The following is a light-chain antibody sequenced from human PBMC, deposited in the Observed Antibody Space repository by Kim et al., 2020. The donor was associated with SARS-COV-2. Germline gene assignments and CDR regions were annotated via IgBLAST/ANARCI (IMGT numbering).Light chain of an antibody. CDR1: SSDVGGYNY. J-gene: IGLJ2*01. CDR2: EVS. V-gene: IGLV2-8*01. Sequence: QSALTQPPSASGSPGQSVTISCTGTSSDVGGYNYVSWYQQHPGKAPKLMIYEVSERPSGVPDRFSGSKYGNTASLTVSGLQAEDEADYYCSSYAGSNKGVFGGGTQLTVL. CDR3: SSYAGSNKGV.